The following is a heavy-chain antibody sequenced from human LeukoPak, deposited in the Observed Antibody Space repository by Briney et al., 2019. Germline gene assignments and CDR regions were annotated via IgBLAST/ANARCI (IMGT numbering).Heavy chain of an antibody. D-gene: IGHD1-26*01. CDR2: ISWDGVST. J-gene: IGHJ4*02. CDR3: AKDGGSGATRPIDF. CDR1: GFXFDDYT. V-gene: IGHV3-43*01. Sequence: GGSLRLSCAASGFXFDDYTIHWVRQAPGKGLEWVSLISWDGVSTYYADSVKGRFTISRDNSKNSLYLQLNSLRTEDTAFYYCAKDGGSGATRPIDFWGQGTLVTVSS.